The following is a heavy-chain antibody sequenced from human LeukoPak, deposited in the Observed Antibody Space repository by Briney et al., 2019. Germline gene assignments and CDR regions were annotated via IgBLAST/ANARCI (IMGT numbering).Heavy chain of an antibody. CDR2: IYTSGST. CDR3: ARDGIGYCSSTSHYYGMDV. D-gene: IGHD2-2*01. Sequence: NPSETLSLTCTVSGGSISSYYWSWIRQPAGKGLEWIGRIYTSGSTNYNSSLKSRVTMSVDTSKNQFSLKLSSVTAADTAVYYCARDGIGYCSSTSHYYGMDVWGQGTTVTVSS. V-gene: IGHV4-4*07. J-gene: IGHJ6*02. CDR1: GGSISSYY.